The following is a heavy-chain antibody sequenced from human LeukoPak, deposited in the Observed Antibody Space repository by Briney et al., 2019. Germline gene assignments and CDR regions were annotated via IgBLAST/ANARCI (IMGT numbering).Heavy chain of an antibody. D-gene: IGHD4-17*01. Sequence: GSSVNVSCKASGYTFTSYYMHWVRQAPGQGLEWMGIINPSGCSTSYAQKFQGRVTMTRDTSTSTVYMELSSLRSEDTAVYYCARAFSYGDYFDYWGQGTMVTVSS. CDR3: ARAFSYGDYFDY. V-gene: IGHV1-46*01. CDR2: INPSGCST. CDR1: GYTFTSYY. J-gene: IGHJ4*02.